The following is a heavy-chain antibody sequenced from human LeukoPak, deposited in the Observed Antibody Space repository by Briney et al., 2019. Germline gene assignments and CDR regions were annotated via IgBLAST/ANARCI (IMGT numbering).Heavy chain of an antibody. CDR2: IYPGDSDS. Sequence: GESLKISCKGSGYSFTTFWIGWVRQMPGRGLEWMGTIYPGDSDSRYSPSFQGQVTISADRSISTAYLQWSSLKASDTAMYYCTRHRPYSGNYYNAFDIWGQGTTVTVSS. CDR1: GYSFTTFW. D-gene: IGHD1-26*01. J-gene: IGHJ3*02. CDR3: TRHRPYSGNYYNAFDI. V-gene: IGHV5-51*01.